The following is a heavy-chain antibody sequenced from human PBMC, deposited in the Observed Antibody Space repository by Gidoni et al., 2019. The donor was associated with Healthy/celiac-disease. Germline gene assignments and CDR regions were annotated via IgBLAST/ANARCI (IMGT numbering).Heavy chain of an antibody. CDR1: GFTFIYYY. CDR3: ARDRYDFWSGYSFYMDV. CDR2: IRSSGSTI. J-gene: IGHJ6*03. V-gene: IGHV3-11*01. D-gene: IGHD3-3*01. Sequence: QVQLVESGGGLVKPGGSLRLSCAASGFTFIYYYMSWIRQAPGKGLEWVSYIRSSGSTIYYADSVKGRFTISRDNAKNSLYLKMNSLRAEDTAVYYCARDRYDFWSGYSFYMDVWGKGTTVTVSS.